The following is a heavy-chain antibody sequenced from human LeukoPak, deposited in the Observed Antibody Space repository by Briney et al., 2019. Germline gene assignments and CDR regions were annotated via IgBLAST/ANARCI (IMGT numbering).Heavy chain of an antibody. CDR2: ISYDGSKK. Sequence: GGSLRLSCAASGFTFSSYAMHWVRQAPGKGLEWVAVISYDGSKKYYADSVKGRFTISRDNSKNTLYLQMNSLRAEDTAVYYCARTRDYYGSGSYYNDAFDSWGQGTMVTVSS. D-gene: IGHD3-10*01. V-gene: IGHV3-30*04. CDR1: GFTFSSYA. J-gene: IGHJ3*02. CDR3: ARTRDYYGSGSYYNDAFDS.